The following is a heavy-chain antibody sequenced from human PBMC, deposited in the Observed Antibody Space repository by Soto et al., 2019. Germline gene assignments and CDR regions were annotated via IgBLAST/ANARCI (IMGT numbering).Heavy chain of an antibody. CDR1: GGSVSSGSYY. Sequence: NPSETLSLTCTVSGGSVSSGSYYWSWIRQPPGKGLEWIGYIYYSGSTNYNPSLKSRVTISVDTSKNQFSLKLSSATAADTAVYYCARAYSSGWYENAPFDYWGQGTLVTSPQ. CDR2: IYYSGST. D-gene: IGHD6-19*01. J-gene: IGHJ4*02. CDR3: ARAYSSGWYENAPFDY. V-gene: IGHV4-61*01.